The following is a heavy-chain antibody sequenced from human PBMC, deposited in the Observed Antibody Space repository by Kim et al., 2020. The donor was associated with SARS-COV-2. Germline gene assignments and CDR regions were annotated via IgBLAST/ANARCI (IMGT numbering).Heavy chain of an antibody. CDR1: GFTFSSYS. CDR3: ARDLDYYGSGSGFIEYYYGMDV. CDR2: ISSSSSYI. D-gene: IGHD3-10*01. V-gene: IGHV3-21*01. Sequence: GGSLRLSCAASGFTFSSYSMNWVRQAPGKGLEWVSSISSSSSYIYYADSVKGRFTISRDNAKNSLYLQMNSLRAEDTAVYYCARDLDYYGSGSGFIEYYYGMDVWGQGTTVTVSS. J-gene: IGHJ6*02.